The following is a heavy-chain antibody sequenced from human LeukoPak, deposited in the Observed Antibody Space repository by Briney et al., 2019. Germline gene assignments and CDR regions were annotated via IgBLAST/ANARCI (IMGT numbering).Heavy chain of an antibody. V-gene: IGHV3-74*01. CDR1: GFTLSGYW. J-gene: IGHJ4*02. CDR2: INNDGSRT. CDR3: ASDPRPESGTPYFDY. Sequence: GGPLRLSCEASGFTLSGYWMHWVRHAPGTGLVWVSRINNDGSRTTYADSVEGRFTISRDNAKNTLSLQMSSLRGEDTAVYYCASDPRPESGTPYFDYWGQGTLVTVSS. D-gene: IGHD1-1*01.